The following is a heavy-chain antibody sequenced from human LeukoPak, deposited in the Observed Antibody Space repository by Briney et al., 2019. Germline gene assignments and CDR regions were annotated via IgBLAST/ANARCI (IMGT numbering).Heavy chain of an antibody. CDR1: GYSFTSYW. CDR3: ARRRRDYGDYWFDY. J-gene: IGHJ4*02. V-gene: IGHV5-10-1*01. Sequence: GESLKISCKGSGYSFTSYWIRWVRQMPGKGLEWMGRIDPSDSYTNYSPSFQGHVTISADKSISTAYLQWSSLKAPDTAMYYCARRRRDYGDYWFDYWGQGTLVTVSS. D-gene: IGHD4-17*01. CDR2: IDPSDSYT.